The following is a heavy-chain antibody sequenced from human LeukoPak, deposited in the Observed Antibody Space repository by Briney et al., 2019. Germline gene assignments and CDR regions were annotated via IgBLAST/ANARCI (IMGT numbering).Heavy chain of an antibody. J-gene: IGHJ4*02. CDR2: INPNSGGT. V-gene: IGHV1-2*02. D-gene: IGHD3-10*01. CDR1: GGTFSSYV. Sequence: RWASVKVSCKASGGTFSSYVISWVRQVPGQGLEWMGWINPNSGGTNYAQKFQGRVTMTRDTSISTAYMELSRLRFDDTAVYYCARKNYYGSGSYVNWGQGTLVTVSS. CDR3: ARKNYYGSGSYVN.